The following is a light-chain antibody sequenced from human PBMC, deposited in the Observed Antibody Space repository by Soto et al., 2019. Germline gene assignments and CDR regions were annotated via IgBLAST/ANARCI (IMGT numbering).Light chain of an antibody. V-gene: IGKV3-20*01. CDR2: GAS. CDR1: QSVSSSY. Sequence: EIVLTQSPGTLSLSPGERATLSCRASQSVSSSYLAWYQQKPGQAPRLLIYGASSRATDIPDRFSVSASGTDFTHTISRLEPEDFAVYYCQHYGTSALFGPGTKVDIK. J-gene: IGKJ3*01. CDR3: QHYGTSAL.